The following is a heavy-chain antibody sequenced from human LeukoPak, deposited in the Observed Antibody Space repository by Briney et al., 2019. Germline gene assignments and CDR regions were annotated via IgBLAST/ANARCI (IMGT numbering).Heavy chain of an antibody. J-gene: IGHJ6*02. CDR3: ARDRRYEGFGDTIKYYYYYGMDV. D-gene: IGHD3-10*01. CDR2: INHSGST. CDR1: GGSFSGYY. Sequence: SETLPLTCAVYGGSFSGYYWSWIRQPPGKGLEWIGEINHSGSTNYNPSLKSRVTISVDTSKNQFSLKLSSVTAADTAVYYCARDRRYEGFGDTIKYYYYYGMDVWGQGTTVTVSS. V-gene: IGHV4-34*01.